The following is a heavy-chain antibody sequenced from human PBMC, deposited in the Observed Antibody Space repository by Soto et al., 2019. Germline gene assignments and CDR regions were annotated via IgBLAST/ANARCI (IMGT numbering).Heavy chain of an antibody. CDR1: GFTFSSYA. J-gene: IGHJ1*01. CDR2: ISYDGSNK. CDR3: ARVSIGGAWADYFQH. D-gene: IGHD3-16*01. V-gene: IGHV3-30-3*01. Sequence: QVQLVESGGGVVQPGRSLRLSCAASGFTFSSYAMHWVRQAPGKGLEWVAVISYDGSNKYYADSVKGRFTISRDNSKNTLNLQMNSLRAEDTAVYYCARVSIGGAWADYFQHWGQGTLVTVSS.